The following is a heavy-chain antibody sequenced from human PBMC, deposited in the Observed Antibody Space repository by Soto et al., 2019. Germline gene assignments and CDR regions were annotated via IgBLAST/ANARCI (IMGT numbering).Heavy chain of an antibody. CDR1: GFTFSSYS. V-gene: IGHV3-21*01. Sequence: GGSLRLSCAASGFTFSSYSMNWVRQAPGKGLEWVSSISSSSRYIYYADSVKGRFTISRDNAKNSLYLQMNSLRAEDTAVYYCARDRGITILRYYYYGMDVWGQGTTVTVSS. CDR2: ISSSSRYI. J-gene: IGHJ6*02. CDR3: ARDRGITILRYYYYGMDV. D-gene: IGHD3-3*01.